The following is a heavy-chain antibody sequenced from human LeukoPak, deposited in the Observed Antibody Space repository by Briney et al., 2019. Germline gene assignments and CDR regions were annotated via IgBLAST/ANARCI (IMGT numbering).Heavy chain of an antibody. CDR1: GGSISSYY. J-gene: IGHJ4*02. CDR3: ARDTSNSSGWYGFDY. CDR2: IYYSGST. V-gene: IGHV4-59*01. Sequence: SETLSLTCTVSGGSISSYYWSWIRQPPGKGLEWIGYIYYSGSTNYNPSLKSRVTISVDTSKNQFSLQLSSVTAADTAVYYCARDTSNSSGWYGFDYWGQGTLVTVSS. D-gene: IGHD6-19*01.